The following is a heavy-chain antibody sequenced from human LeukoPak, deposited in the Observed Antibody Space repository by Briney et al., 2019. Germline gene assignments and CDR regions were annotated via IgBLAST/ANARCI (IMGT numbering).Heavy chain of an antibody. Sequence: SETLSLTCTVSGGSISSYYWSWIRQPPGKGLEWIGYIHYSGGITYYNPSLKSRVTISVDTSKNQFSLSLSSVTAADTAVYYCARGGLYSSGWYYFDYWGQGTLVTVSS. D-gene: IGHD6-19*01. V-gene: IGHV4-59*08. CDR3: ARGGLYSSGWYYFDY. J-gene: IGHJ4*02. CDR2: IHYSGGIT. CDR1: GGSISSYY.